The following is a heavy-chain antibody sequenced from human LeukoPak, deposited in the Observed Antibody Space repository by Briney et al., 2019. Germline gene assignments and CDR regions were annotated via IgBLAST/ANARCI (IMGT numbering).Heavy chain of an antibody. CDR3: AKILYDYVWGSYRYPDY. Sequence: GGSLRLSCAASGFTFSSYGMHWVRQAPGKGLEWVAFIRYDGSNKYYADSVKGRFTTSRDNSKNTLYLQMNSLRAEDTAVYYCAKILYDYVWGSYRYPDYWGQGTLVTVSS. CDR1: GFTFSSYG. J-gene: IGHJ4*02. D-gene: IGHD3-16*02. V-gene: IGHV3-30*02. CDR2: IRYDGSNK.